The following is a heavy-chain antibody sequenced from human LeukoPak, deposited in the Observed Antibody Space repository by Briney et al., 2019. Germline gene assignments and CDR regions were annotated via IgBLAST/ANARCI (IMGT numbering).Heavy chain of an antibody. CDR1: GFIFSNYW. J-gene: IGHJ4*02. Sequence: GGSLRLSCAGSGFIFSNYWMHWVRQAPGKGLEWVAFIRYDGSNKYYADSVKGRFTISRDNSKNTLYLQMNSLRAEDTAVYYCAKGSPYYYGSGGWDWGQGTLVTVSS. D-gene: IGHD3-10*01. CDR2: IRYDGSNK. V-gene: IGHV3-30*02. CDR3: AKGSPYYYGSGGWD.